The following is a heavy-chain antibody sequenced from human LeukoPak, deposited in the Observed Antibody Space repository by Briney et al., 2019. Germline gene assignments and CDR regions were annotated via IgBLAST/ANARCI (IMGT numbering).Heavy chain of an antibody. D-gene: IGHD3-3*01. CDR1: GGSFSDYY. Sequence: SETLSLTCAVYGGSFSDYYWSWIRQPPGKGLEWIGEINHSGSTNYNPSLKSRVTISVDTSKNQFSLKLSSVTAADTAVYYCARGCRYDFWSGYYEFANWFDPWGQGTLVTVSS. V-gene: IGHV4-34*01. CDR3: ARGCRYDFWSGYYEFANWFDP. CDR2: INHSGST. J-gene: IGHJ5*02.